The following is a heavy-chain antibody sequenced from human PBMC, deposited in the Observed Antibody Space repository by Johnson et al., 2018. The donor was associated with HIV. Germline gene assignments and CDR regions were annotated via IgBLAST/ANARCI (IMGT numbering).Heavy chain of an antibody. D-gene: IGHD1-7*01. CDR2: ISYDGSNK. CDR1: GFTFSSYA. J-gene: IGHJ3*02. V-gene: IGHV3-30-3*01. CDR3: AREDQNWNYDHAFDI. Sequence: QVQLVESGGGVVQPGRSLRLSCAASGFTFSSYAMHWVRQAPGKGLEWVAVISYDGSNKYYADSVKGRFTISRVNSKNTLYLQMNSLRAEDTDVYYCAREDQNWNYDHAFDIWGQGTMVTVS.